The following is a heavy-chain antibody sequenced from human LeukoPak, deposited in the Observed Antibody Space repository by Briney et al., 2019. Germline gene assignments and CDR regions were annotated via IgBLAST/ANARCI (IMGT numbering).Heavy chain of an antibody. CDR1: GFTFSSSA. CDR3: AKGTMSGARIVVIDY. CDR2: ISGSGGST. D-gene: IGHD1-26*01. V-gene: IGHV3-23*01. J-gene: IGHJ4*02. Sequence: QPGGSLRLSCAASGFTFSSSAMNWVRQAPEKGLEWVSAISGSGGSTYYADSVKGRFTISRDNSKNTLYLQMNSLRADDTAVYYCAKGTMSGARIVVIDYWGQGTRVTVSS.